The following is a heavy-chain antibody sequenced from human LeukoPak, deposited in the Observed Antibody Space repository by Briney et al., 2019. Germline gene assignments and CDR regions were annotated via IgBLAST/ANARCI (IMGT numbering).Heavy chain of an antibody. CDR1: GYTFTSYD. Sequence: ASVKVSCKASGYTFTSYDINWVRQATGQGLEWMGWMNPNSGNTGYAQKFQGRVTMTRNTSTSTAYMELSSLRSEDTAVYYCARSGYGGNSFDYWGQGTLVTFSS. D-gene: IGHD4-23*01. CDR3: ARSGYGGNSFDY. CDR2: MNPNSGNT. J-gene: IGHJ4*02. V-gene: IGHV1-8*01.